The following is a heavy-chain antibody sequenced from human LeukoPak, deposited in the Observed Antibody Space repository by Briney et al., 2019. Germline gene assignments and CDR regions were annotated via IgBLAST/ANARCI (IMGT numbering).Heavy chain of an antibody. CDR1: GGSISSYY. Sequence: SETLSLTCTVSGGSISSYYWSWIRQPPGKGLEWIGYIYYSGSTNYNPSLKSRVTISVDTSKNQFSLKLSSVTAADTAVYYCVGGRAEYFQNWGQGTLVTVSS. J-gene: IGHJ1*01. V-gene: IGHV4-59*01. CDR2: IYYSGST. CDR3: VGGRAEYFQN. D-gene: IGHD2-15*01.